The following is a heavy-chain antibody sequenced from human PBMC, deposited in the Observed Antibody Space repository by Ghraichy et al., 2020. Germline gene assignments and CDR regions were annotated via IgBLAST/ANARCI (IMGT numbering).Heavy chain of an antibody. J-gene: IGHJ4*02. Sequence: ASVKVSCKASGYTFTGYYMHWVRQAPGQGLEWMGWINPNSGGTNYAQKFQGRVTMTRDTSISTAYMELSRLRSDDTAVYYCARDRDYDSSGYYRAIKPDYWGQGTLVTVSS. CDR2: INPNSGGT. D-gene: IGHD3-22*01. CDR3: ARDRDYDSSGYYRAIKPDY. CDR1: GYTFTGYY. V-gene: IGHV1-2*02.